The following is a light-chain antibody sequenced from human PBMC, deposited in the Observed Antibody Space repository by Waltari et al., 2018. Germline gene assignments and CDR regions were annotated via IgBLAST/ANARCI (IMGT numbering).Light chain of an antibody. CDR1: SSSFGRNY. Sequence: QSVLTQPPSVSGSPGQRVTISCSGSSSSFGRNYVFWYQHLPGPAPKLFIYRNDQRLSGVPDRFSGSKSGTSASLAISGLQSEDEAAYYCAAWDDSLSGLWVFGGGTMLTVL. J-gene: IGLJ3*02. CDR3: AAWDDSLSGLWV. V-gene: IGLV1-47*01. CDR2: RND.